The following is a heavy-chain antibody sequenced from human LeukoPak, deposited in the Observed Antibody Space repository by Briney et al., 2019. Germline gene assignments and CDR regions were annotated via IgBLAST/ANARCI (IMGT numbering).Heavy chain of an antibody. CDR1: GFIFSNNW. V-gene: IGHV3-7*01. CDR3: AKYLSRAFDY. CDR2: INHDGIHT. D-gene: IGHD2/OR15-2a*01. J-gene: IGHJ4*02. Sequence: GGSLRLSCVASGFIFSNNWMAWVRQAPGKGPELVAHINHDGIHTGYVDSVKGRFTISRDNSKNSLYLQLNGLRAEDTAMYYCAKYLSRAFDYWGQGSLITVSS.